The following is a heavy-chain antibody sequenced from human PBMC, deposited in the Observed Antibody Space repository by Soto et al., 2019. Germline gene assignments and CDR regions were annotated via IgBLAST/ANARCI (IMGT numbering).Heavy chain of an antibody. D-gene: IGHD3-10*01. J-gene: IGHJ4*02. Sequence: ASETLSLTCSVSGDSISRNYWTWIRQPPGKGLEWMGYIYDSGSANYNPSLKSRATISVDTSKNQFSLRLSSVTAADTAVYFCARGLYTSANYYVVLDSWGQGALVTVSS. CDR1: GDSISRNY. V-gene: IGHV4-59*01. CDR2: IYDSGSA. CDR3: ARGLYTSANYYVVLDS.